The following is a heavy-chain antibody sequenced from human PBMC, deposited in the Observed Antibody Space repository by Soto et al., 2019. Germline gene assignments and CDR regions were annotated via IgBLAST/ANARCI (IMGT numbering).Heavy chain of an antibody. CDR3: ARAISTIVSNGCXDP. V-gene: IGHV4-31*03. CDR2: IYYSGST. J-gene: IGHJ5*02. CDR1: GGSISSGGYY. D-gene: IGHD3-10*01. Sequence: PSETLSLTCTVPGGSISSGGYYWSWIRQHPGKGLEWIGYIYYSGSTYYNPSLKSRVTISVDTSKNQFSLKLSSVTAADTAVYYCARAISTIVSNGCXDPWGQGTLVTVSS.